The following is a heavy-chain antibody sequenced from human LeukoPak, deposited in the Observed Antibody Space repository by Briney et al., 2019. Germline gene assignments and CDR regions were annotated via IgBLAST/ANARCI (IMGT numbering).Heavy chain of an antibody. CDR2: ISVSGGST. J-gene: IGHJ4*02. CDR1: GFTFSKYA. Sequence: GGSLRLSCAASGFTFSKYAMTWVRQAPGKGLEWVSGISVSGGSTNYADSVKGRFTISRDNSKNTLYLQMNSRRAEDTAVYYCAKSNYFDSGGYYFFDYWGQGTLVTVSS. V-gene: IGHV3-23*01. CDR3: AKSNYFDSGGYYFFDY. D-gene: IGHD3-22*01.